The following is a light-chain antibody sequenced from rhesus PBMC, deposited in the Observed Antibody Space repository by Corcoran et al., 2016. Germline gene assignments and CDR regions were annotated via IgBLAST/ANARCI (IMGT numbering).Light chain of an antibody. V-gene: IGKV1-44*03. J-gene: IGKJ1*01. Sequence: DIQMTQSPSSFSASVGDRVTITCRASQTISRYLAWYQQKPGKVPKLLIYAASTLQSGVPSRFSGSGSGTAFTITISSLQPQDFAPYYCQQHNCHPPTFGQGTKVEIK. CDR2: AAS. CDR3: QQHNCHPPT. CDR1: QTISRY.